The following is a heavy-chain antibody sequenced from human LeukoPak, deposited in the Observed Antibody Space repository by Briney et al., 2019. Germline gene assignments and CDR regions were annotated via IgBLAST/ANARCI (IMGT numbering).Heavy chain of an antibody. CDR3: ARDRSGTFSIDY. CDR2: ISYDGSNK. V-gene: IGHV3-30*04. J-gene: IGHJ4*02. Sequence: GGSLRLSCAASGFTFNNYNIHWVRQAPGKGLEWVAVISYDGSNKWSADSVKGRFTISRDDSTNTLCLQMNSLTVEDTAVYYCARDRSGTFSIDYWGQGTLVTVSS. D-gene: IGHD1-26*01. CDR1: GFTFNNYN.